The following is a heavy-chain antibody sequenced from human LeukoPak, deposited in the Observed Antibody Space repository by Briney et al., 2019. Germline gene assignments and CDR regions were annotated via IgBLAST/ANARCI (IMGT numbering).Heavy chain of an antibody. D-gene: IGHD6-19*01. CDR3: ARDLQWLVEGYYGMDV. Sequence: ETLSLTCTVSGGSISSSTYYWGWIRRPPGKGLEWVSSISSSSSYIYYADSVKGRFTISRDNAKNSLYLQMNSLRAEDTAVYYCARDLQWLVEGYYGMDVWGQGTTVTVSS. CDR2: ISSSSSYI. V-gene: IGHV3-21*01. CDR1: GGSISSST. J-gene: IGHJ6*02.